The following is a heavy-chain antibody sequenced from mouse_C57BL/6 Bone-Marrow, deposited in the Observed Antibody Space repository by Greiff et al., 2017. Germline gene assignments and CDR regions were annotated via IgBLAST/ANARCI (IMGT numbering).Heavy chain of an antibody. J-gene: IGHJ2*01. CDR1: GFTFSSYA. CDR3: ARGSPTMITTYFDY. V-gene: IGHV5-4*03. CDR2: ISDGGSYT. Sequence: EVKLVESGGGLVKPGGSLKLSCAASGFTFSSYAMSWVRQTPEQRLEWVATISDGGSYTYYPDNVKGRFTISRDNAKNNLYLQMSHLKSEDTAMYYCARGSPTMITTYFDYWGQGTTLTVSS. D-gene: IGHD2-4*01.